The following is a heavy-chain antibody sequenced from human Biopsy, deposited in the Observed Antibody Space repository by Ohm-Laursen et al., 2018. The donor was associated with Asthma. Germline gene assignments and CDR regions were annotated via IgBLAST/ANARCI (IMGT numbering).Heavy chain of an antibody. Sequence: SLRLSCAASGFTFSSYWMHWVRQVPGQGLVRVSHINSDGTAATYADSVKGRFTVSRDNAKNTLYLQMNSLRAEDTAVYFCTASFAYWGQGSLVTVSS. CDR2: INSDGTAA. CDR1: GFTFSSYW. V-gene: IGHV3-74*03. CDR3: TASFAY. J-gene: IGHJ4*02. D-gene: IGHD5-18*01.